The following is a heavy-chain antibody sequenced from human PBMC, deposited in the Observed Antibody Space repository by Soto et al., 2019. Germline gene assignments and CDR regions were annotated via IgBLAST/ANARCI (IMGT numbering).Heavy chain of an antibody. V-gene: IGHV1-69*06. CDR2: TIPVFNTA. CDR3: ARGVYGSGNYYTGPSAFDI. Sequence: QVQLEQAGAEVKKPGSSVKFSCKASGGTGSDHGVDWLRQAPGQGLEWMRGTIPVFNTAKYAQKFQGRVTVTADKFTIIAYMELSSLRSEDTAFYFCARGVYGSGNYYTGPSAFDIWGQGTMVIVSS. D-gene: IGHD3-10*01. CDR1: GGTGSDHG. J-gene: IGHJ3*02.